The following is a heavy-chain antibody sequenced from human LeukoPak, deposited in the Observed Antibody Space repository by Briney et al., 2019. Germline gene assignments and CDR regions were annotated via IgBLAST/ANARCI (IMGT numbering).Heavy chain of an antibody. J-gene: IGHJ5*02. CDR2: IIPIFGTA. Sequence: SVKVSFTASGGTFTSYAISWVRQAPGQGLEWMGGIIPIFGTANYAQKFQGRVTITADETTSTAYMELSTLRSEDTAGYYCASSRGTTGSWFDPWGQGTLVTVSS. D-gene: IGHD1-1*01. CDR1: GGTFTSYA. CDR3: ASSRGTTGSWFDP. V-gene: IGHV1-69*01.